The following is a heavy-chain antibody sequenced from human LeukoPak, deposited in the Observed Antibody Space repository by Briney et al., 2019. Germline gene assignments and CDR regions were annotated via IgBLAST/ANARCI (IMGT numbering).Heavy chain of an antibody. J-gene: IGHJ3*02. CDR3: AKEVVEKYAFDI. V-gene: IGHV3-30*02. D-gene: IGHD5-24*01. CDR2: IRYDGSK. Sequence: PGGSLRLSCEASGFSFSNNEMNWVRQAPGKGLEWVAFIRYDGSKYHADSVKGRFTISRDNSKNTLYLQMNSLRAEDTAVYYCAKEVVEKYAFDIWGQGTMVTVSS. CDR1: GFSFSNNE.